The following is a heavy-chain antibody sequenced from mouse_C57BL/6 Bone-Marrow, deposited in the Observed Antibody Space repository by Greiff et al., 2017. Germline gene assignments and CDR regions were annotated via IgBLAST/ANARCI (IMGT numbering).Heavy chain of an antibody. CDR2: IHPNSGST. CDR3: ARSLRDYAMDY. Sequence: QVQLQQPGAELVKPGASVKLSCKASGYTFTSYWMHWVKQRPGQGLEWIGMIHPNSGSTNYNEKFKSKATLTVDKSSSTAYMQLSSLTSEDSAVYYCARSLRDYAMDYWGQGTSVTVSS. V-gene: IGHV1-64*01. D-gene: IGHD3-3*01. J-gene: IGHJ4*01. CDR1: GYTFTSYW.